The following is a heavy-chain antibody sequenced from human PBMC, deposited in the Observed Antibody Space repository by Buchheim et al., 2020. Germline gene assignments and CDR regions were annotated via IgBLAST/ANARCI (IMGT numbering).Heavy chain of an antibody. CDR2: IIPIFGTT. CDR1: GGTLSSYA. J-gene: IGHJ4*02. D-gene: IGHD3-22*01. Sequence: QVQLVQSGAEVKKPGSSVKVSCKASGGTLSSYAISWVRQAPGQGLEWMGGIIPIFGTTNYAQKFQGRVTITADKSARTAYMELSSLRSEDTAVYYCATGGVFYYDSSGHLDYWGQGTL. V-gene: IGHV1-69*06. CDR3: ATGGVFYYDSSGHLDY.